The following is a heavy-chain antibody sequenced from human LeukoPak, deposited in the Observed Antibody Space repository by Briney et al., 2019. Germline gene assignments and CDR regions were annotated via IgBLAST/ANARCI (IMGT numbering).Heavy chain of an antibody. CDR3: ATSILTGYIDAFDI. D-gene: IGHD3-9*01. J-gene: IGHJ3*02. Sequence: SETLSLTCTVSGGSISSGSYYWSWIRQPAGKGLEWIGRIYTSGSTNYNPSLKSRVTISVDTSKNQFSLKLSSVTAADTAVYYCATSILTGYIDAFDIWGQGTMVTVSS. CDR2: IYTSGST. V-gene: IGHV4-61*02. CDR1: GGSISSGSYY.